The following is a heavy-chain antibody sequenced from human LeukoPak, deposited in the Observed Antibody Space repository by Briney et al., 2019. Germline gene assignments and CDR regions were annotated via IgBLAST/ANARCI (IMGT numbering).Heavy chain of an antibody. V-gene: IGHV1-2*02. CDR2: INPNSGGT. D-gene: IGHD2-2*02. J-gene: IGHJ4*02. CDR1: GYTSTGYY. CDR3: ARGREYCSSTSCYTESYFDY. Sequence: ASVKVSCKASGYTSTGYYMHWVRQAPGQGLEWMGWINPNSGGTNYAQKFQGRVTMTRDTSISTAYMELSRLRSDDTAVYYCARGREYCSSTSCYTESYFDYWGQGTLVTVSS.